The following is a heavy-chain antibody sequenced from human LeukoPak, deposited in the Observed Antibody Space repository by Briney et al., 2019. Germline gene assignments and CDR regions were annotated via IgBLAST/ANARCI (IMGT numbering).Heavy chain of an antibody. D-gene: IGHD3-22*01. CDR2: ISGSGGST. CDR1: GFTFSSYA. J-gene: IGHJ4*02. V-gene: IGHV3-23*01. CDR3: AKDYDSSGYRDY. Sequence: PGGSLRLSCAASGFTFSSYAMSWVRQAPGKGLEWVSAISGSGGSTYYADSVKGRFTISRDNSKNALYLQMNSLRAEDTAVYYCAKDYDSSGYRDYWGQGTLVTVSS.